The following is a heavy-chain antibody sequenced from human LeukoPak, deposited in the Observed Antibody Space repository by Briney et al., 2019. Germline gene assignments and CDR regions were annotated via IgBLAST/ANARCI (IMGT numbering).Heavy chain of an antibody. J-gene: IGHJ6*03. CDR2: IYYSGST. D-gene: IGHD1-26*01. Sequence: KPSETLSLTCTVSGGSISSHYWSWIRQPPGKGLEWIGYIYYSGSTNYNPSLKSRVTISVDTSKNQFSLKLSSVTAADTAVYYCARMSGGSYYGLHYYYYMDVGGKGTTVTVSS. V-gene: IGHV4-59*11. CDR1: GGSISSHY. CDR3: ARMSGGSYYGLHYYYYMDV.